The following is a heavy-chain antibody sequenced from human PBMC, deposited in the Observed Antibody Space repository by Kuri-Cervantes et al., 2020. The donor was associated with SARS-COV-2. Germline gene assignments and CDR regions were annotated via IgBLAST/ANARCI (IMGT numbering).Heavy chain of an antibody. J-gene: IGHJ4*02. Sequence: SETLSLTCTVSAGSISSSSYYWGWIRQPPGKGLEWIGSMYYSGSTFYNPSLKSRVTMSVDTSENQFSLKLSSVTAADTAVYYCARHGYSNRAVSVFDYWGQGTLVTVSS. CDR1: AGSISSSSYY. D-gene: IGHD4-11*01. CDR2: MYYSGST. V-gene: IGHV4-39*01. CDR3: ARHGYSNRAVSVFDY.